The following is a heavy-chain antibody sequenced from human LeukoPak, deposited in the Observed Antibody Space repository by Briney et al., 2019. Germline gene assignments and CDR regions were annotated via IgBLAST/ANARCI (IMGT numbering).Heavy chain of an antibody. CDR3: AKAGAYGHALDY. J-gene: IGHJ4*02. D-gene: IGHD4-17*01. CDR1: GFTFSSYG. Sequence: GGSLRLSCAASGFTFSSYGMHWVRQAPGKGPEWVAFIRYDGSNKYYADSVKGRFTISRDNSKNTLYLQMNSLRAEDTAVYYCAKAGAYGHALDYWGRGTLVAVSS. V-gene: IGHV3-30*02. CDR2: IRYDGSNK.